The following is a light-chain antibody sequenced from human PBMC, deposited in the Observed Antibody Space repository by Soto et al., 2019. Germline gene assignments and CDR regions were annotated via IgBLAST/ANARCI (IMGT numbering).Light chain of an antibody. Sequence: SYELTQPPSVSVAPGQTARITCGGNNTGSKSVHWYQQKPGQAPVLVVYDDSDRPSGIPERFSGSNSGNTATLTISRVEAGDEADYYCQVWDSSSVHVVFGGGTKVTVL. CDR3: QVWDSSSVHVV. J-gene: IGLJ2*01. CDR1: NTGSKS. V-gene: IGLV3-21*02. CDR2: DDS.